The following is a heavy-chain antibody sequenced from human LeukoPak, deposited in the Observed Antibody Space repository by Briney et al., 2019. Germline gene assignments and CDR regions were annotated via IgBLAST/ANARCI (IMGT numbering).Heavy chain of an antibody. CDR3: ARGMYSSGWYGSFDY. J-gene: IGHJ4*02. Sequence: ASVKVPCKASGYTFTGYYIHWVRQAPGQGLEWMEWINPHSGGTNYGQKFKGRVTMTRDTYISTAYMEVSRLTSDDTAVYYCARGMYSSGWYGSFDYWGQGTLVTVSS. CDR2: INPHSGGT. V-gene: IGHV1-2*02. CDR1: GYTFTGYY. D-gene: IGHD6-19*01.